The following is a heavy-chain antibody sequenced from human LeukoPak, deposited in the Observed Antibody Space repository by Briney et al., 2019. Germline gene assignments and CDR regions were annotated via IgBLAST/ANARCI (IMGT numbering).Heavy chain of an antibody. CDR2: ISFDGRSR. D-gene: IGHD6-13*01. J-gene: IGHJ4*02. CDR3: VRPRGIAAAGIFGAFDY. V-gene: IGHV3-30*04. CDR1: GFTFSSYA. Sequence: GRSLRLSCAASGFTFSSYAMYWVRQAPGKGLEWVALISFDGRSRYYADSVKGRFTISRDNSKNTLYVQMNSLRAEDTAVYYCVRPRGIAAAGIFGAFDYWGQGILVTVSS.